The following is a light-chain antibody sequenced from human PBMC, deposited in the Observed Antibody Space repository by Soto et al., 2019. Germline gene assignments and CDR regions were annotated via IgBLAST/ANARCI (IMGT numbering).Light chain of an antibody. Sequence: EIVLTQSPGTLSLSPGERATLSCRASQSVSSSYLAWYQQKPGQAPRLLIYGASSRATGIPDRFSGSGSGTDFTLTISRREPEDFAVYYCHQYDSSPLTFGVGTKVEIK. V-gene: IGKV3-20*01. CDR2: GAS. CDR3: HQYDSSPLT. J-gene: IGKJ4*01. CDR1: QSVSSSY.